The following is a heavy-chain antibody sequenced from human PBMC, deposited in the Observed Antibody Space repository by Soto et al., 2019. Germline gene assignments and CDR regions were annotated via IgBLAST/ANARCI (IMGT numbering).Heavy chain of an antibody. D-gene: IGHD3-3*01. CDR1: GFTFGDYA. CDR2: IRSKAYGGTT. V-gene: IGHV3-49*03. CDR3: TRVSRIFGVVVKDPNSYYFDY. J-gene: IGHJ4*02. Sequence: GGSLRLSCTASGFTFGDYAMSWFRQAPGKGLEWVGFIRSKAYGGTTEYAASVKGRFTISRDDSKSIAYLQMNSLKTEDTAVYYCTRVSRIFGVVVKDPNSYYFDYWGQGTLVTVSS.